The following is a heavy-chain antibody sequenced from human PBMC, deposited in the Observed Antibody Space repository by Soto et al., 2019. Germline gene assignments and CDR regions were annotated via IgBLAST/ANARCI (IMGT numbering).Heavy chain of an antibody. V-gene: IGHV5-51*03. CDR3: ARRYYYDSSGYTAAFDI. CDR1: GYSFTSYW. D-gene: IGHD3-22*01. Sequence: PXESLRISRKGSGYSFTSYWIGLVRQMRGKGLEWMGIIYPGDSDTRYSPSFQGQVTISADKSISTAYLQWSSLKASDTAMYYCARRYYYDSSGYTAAFDIWGQGTMVTVSS. CDR2: IYPGDSDT. J-gene: IGHJ3*02.